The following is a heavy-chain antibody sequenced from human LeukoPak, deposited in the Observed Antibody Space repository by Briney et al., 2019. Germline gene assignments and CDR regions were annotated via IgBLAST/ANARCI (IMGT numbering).Heavy chain of an antibody. J-gene: IGHJ3*02. Sequence: GGSLRLSCAASGFTFSSYAMSWVRQAPGKGLEWVSAISGSGGSTYYADSVKGRFTISRDNSKNTLYLQMNSLRAEDTAVYYCAKGLLSSSRYWGAFDIWGQGTMVTVSS. D-gene: IGHD6-13*01. CDR2: ISGSGGST. CDR1: GFTFSSYA. CDR3: AKGLLSSSRYWGAFDI. V-gene: IGHV3-23*01.